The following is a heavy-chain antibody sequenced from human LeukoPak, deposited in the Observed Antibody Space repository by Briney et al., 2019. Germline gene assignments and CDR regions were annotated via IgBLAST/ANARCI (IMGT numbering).Heavy chain of an antibody. CDR3: ARDDYGDYPYY. J-gene: IGHJ4*02. CDR1: GGSISSGSYY. CDR2: IYTSGST. D-gene: IGHD4-17*01. Sequence: SETLSLTCTVSGGSISSGSYYWSWIRQPAGKGLEWIGRIYTSGSTNYNPSLKSRVTISVDTSKNQFSLKLSSVTAADTAVYYCARDDYGDYPYYWGQGTLVTVSS. V-gene: IGHV4-61*02.